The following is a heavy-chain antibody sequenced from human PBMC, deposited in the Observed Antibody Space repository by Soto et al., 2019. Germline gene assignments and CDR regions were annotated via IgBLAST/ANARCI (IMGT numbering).Heavy chain of an antibody. CDR3: ARLDSSSSRSWFDP. CDR2: IYYSGST. CDR1: GGSISSYY. D-gene: IGHD6-6*01. V-gene: IGHV4-59*01. J-gene: IGHJ5*02. Sequence: SETLSLTCTVSGGSISSYYWSWIRQPPGKGLEWIGYIYYSGSTNYNPSLKSRVTISVDTSKNQSSLKLSSVTAADTAVYYCARLDSSSSRSWFDPSGQGTLVTVSS.